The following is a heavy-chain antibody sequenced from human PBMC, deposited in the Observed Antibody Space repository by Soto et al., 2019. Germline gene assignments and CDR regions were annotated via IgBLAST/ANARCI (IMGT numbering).Heavy chain of an antibody. CDR3: VKEDYCSGGSCYQFYYYYGMDV. D-gene: IGHD2-15*01. V-gene: IGHV3-64D*08. CDR2: ISSNGGST. CDR1: GFTFSSYA. Sequence: GGSLRLSCSASGFTFSSYAMHWVRQAPGKGLEYVSAISSNGGSTYYADSVKGRFTISRDNSKNTLYLQMSSLRAEDTAVYYCVKEDYCSGGSCYQFYYYYGMDVWGQGTTVTVSS. J-gene: IGHJ6*02.